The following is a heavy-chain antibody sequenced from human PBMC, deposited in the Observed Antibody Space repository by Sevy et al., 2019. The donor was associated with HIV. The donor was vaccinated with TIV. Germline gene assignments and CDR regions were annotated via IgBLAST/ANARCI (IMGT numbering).Heavy chain of an antibody. Sequence: GESLKISCAASGFTFSEAWMSWVRQAPGKGLEWVGRIKSKTDAATRDFAAPVRGRFSISRDDSANTVYLVMNNLKPEDTGVYYCAAGTGTSDFDYWGQGTLVTVSS. D-gene: IGHD1-7*01. V-gene: IGHV3-15*01. CDR1: GFTFSEAW. J-gene: IGHJ4*02. CDR2: IKSKTDAATR. CDR3: AAGTGTSDFDY.